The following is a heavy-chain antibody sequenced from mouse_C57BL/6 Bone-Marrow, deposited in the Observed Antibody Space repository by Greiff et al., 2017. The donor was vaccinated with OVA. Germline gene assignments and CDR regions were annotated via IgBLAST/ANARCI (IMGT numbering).Heavy chain of an antibody. CDR3: AICPPITTVVADWYFDV. V-gene: IGHV1-74*01. J-gene: IGHJ1*03. D-gene: IGHD1-1*01. CDR1: GYTFTSYW. Sequence: VQLQQPGAELVKPGASVKVSCKASGYTFTSYWMHWVKQRPGQGLEWIGRIHPSDSDTNYNQKFKGKATLTVDKSSSTAYMQLSSLTSDDSAVYYCAICPPITTVVADWYFDVWGTGTTVTVSS. CDR2: IHPSDSDT.